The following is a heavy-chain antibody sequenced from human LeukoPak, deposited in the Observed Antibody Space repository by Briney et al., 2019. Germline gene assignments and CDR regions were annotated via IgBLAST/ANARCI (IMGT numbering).Heavy chain of an antibody. D-gene: IGHD3-10*01. CDR3: ASHYGSGSFYSPFDY. V-gene: IGHV4-39*07. CDR2: IYYSGST. CDR1: GGSISSSSYY. J-gene: IGHJ4*02. Sequence: SETLSLTCTVSGGSISSSSYYWGWIRQPPGKGLEWIGSIYYSGSTYYNPSLKSRVTVSLDTSKNQFSLKLSSVTAADTAVYYCASHYGSGSFYSPFDYWGQGTLVTVSS.